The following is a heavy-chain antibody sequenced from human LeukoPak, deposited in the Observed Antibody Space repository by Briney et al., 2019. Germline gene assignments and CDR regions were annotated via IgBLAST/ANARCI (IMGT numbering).Heavy chain of an antibody. CDR3: ARLADIVVVPAALTKDYADYEFSGAFDY. Sequence: SSETLSLTCTVSGGSISSSSYYWGWIRQSPGKGLEWIGSISYSGSTYYNPSLKSRVTISVDTSKNQFSLKLSSVTAADTAVYYCARLADIVVVPAALTKDYADYEFSGAFDYWGQGTLVTVSS. J-gene: IGHJ4*02. V-gene: IGHV4-39*01. CDR2: ISYSGST. D-gene: IGHD2-2*01. CDR1: GGSISSSSYY.